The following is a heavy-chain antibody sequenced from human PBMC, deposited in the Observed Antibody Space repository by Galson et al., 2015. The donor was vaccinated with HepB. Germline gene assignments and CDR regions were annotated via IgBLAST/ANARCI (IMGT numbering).Heavy chain of an antibody. CDR2: INHSGST. J-gene: IGHJ4*02. V-gene: IGHV4-34*01. CDR1: GGSFSGYY. D-gene: IGHD3-22*01. CDR3: ARGRRKFFHYYDSSGHFDY. Sequence: ETLSLTCAVYGGSFSGYYWSWIRQPPGKGLEWIGEINHSGSTNYNPSLKSRVTISVDTSKNQFSLKLSSVTAADTAVYYCARGRRKFFHYYDSSGHFDYWGQGTLVTVSS.